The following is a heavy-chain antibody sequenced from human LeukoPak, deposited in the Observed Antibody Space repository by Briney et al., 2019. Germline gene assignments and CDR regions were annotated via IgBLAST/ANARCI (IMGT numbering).Heavy chain of an antibody. D-gene: IGHD6-19*01. V-gene: IGHV4-38-2*02. CDR3: AKGSAGIAVAGLIFDY. Sequence: SETLSLTCTVSGYSISSGYYWGWIRQPPGKGLEWIGSGSTYYNPSLKSRVTISVDMSKNQFSLKLSSVTAADTAVYYCAKGSAGIAVAGLIFDYWGQGTLVTVSS. CDR1: GYSISSGYY. CDR2: SGST. J-gene: IGHJ4*02.